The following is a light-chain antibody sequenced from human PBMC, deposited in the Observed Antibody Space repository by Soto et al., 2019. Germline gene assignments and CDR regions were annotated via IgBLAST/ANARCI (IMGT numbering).Light chain of an antibody. J-gene: IGKJ1*01. V-gene: IGKV3-20*01. CDR2: GVS. Sequence: EIVLTQSPDTLSLSPGQRATLSCRASQSVSGNNLAWYQQKPGQAPRLLIFGVSSRATGIPDRFSGSGSGTDFTLTISRVAREDFAVYYCQQYGGTPKTFGQGTKVDIK. CDR3: QQYGGTPKT. CDR1: QSVSGNN.